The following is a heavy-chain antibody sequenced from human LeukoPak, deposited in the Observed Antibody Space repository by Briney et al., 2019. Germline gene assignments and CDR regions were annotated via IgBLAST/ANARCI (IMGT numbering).Heavy chain of an antibody. J-gene: IGHJ4*02. CDR1: GFSFSTYN. CDR3: ARERGYDSWSGSRVLFDH. CDR2: ITSSSSYI. Sequence: PGESLRLSCAASGFSFSTYNMNWVRQAPGKGLEWVSSITSSSSYIYYADSVKGRFTISRDNAKTSLYLQMNSLRDEDTAVYYCARERGYDSWSGSRVLFDHWGQGTLVTVSS. V-gene: IGHV3-21*01. D-gene: IGHD3-3*01.